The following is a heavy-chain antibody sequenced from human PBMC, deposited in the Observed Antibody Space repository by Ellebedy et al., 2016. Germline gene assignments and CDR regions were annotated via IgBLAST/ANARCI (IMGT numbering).Heavy chain of an antibody. CDR1: GGSISSGGYY. J-gene: IGHJ6*02. CDR3: ARVAARNYGMDV. V-gene: IGHV4-31*03. D-gene: IGHD6-13*01. Sequence: SETLSLTCTVSGGSISSGGYYWSWIRQHPGKGLEWIGYIYYSGSTYYNPSLKSRVTISVDTSKNQFSLKLSSVTAADTAVYYCARVAARNYGMDVWGQGTTVTVSS. CDR2: IYYSGST.